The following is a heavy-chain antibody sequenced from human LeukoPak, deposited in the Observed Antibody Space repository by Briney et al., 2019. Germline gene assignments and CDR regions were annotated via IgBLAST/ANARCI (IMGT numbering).Heavy chain of an antibody. CDR3: AKTDCTSSSCYTIDY. V-gene: IGHV3-23*01. CDR2: ISDSGTDT. Sequence: GGSLRLSCAASGLTFSYYAMSWVRQAPGKGLEWVSVISDSGTDTSYADSGRGRFTISRDNSKNTLYLQMNSLRAEDTAVYYCAKTDCTSSSCYTIDYWGQGTLVTVSS. CDR1: GLTFSYYA. D-gene: IGHD2-2*02. J-gene: IGHJ4*02.